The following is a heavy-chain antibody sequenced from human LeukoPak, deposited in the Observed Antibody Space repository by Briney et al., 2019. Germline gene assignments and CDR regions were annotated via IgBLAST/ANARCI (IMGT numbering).Heavy chain of an antibody. CDR2: VHSNGDT. Sequence: SETLSLTCAVSGASIRTYFWSWFRQPAGKGLEWIGRVHSNGDTYYNPSLESRVTVSMDTSKNQFALNLTSLTAADTAVYYCARDIGLAHWGQGTLVTVSS. CDR1: GASIRTYF. V-gene: IGHV4-4*07. J-gene: IGHJ4*02. D-gene: IGHD3-16*02. CDR3: ARDIGLAH.